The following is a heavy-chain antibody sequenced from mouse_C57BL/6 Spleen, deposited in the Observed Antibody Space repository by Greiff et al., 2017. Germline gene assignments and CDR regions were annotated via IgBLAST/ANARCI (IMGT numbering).Heavy chain of an antibody. J-gene: IGHJ2*01. CDR1: GFTFSSYA. CDR3: ARDSWSYFDD. D-gene: IGHD2-12*01. Sequence: EVMLVESGGGLVKPGGSLKLSCAASGFTFSSYAMSWVRQTPEKRLEWVATISDGGSYTYYPDNVKGRFTISRDNAKNNLYLQMSHLKSEDTAMYYCARDSWSYFDDWGQGTTLTVSS. V-gene: IGHV5-4*01. CDR2: ISDGGSYT.